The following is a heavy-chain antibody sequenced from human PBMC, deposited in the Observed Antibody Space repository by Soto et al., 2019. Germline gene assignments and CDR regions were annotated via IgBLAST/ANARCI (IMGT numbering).Heavy chain of an antibody. J-gene: IGHJ4*02. CDR2: ISGSGGST. CDR3: AKDENLIVATIGDY. D-gene: IGHD5-12*01. V-gene: IGHV3-23*01. CDR1: GFTFSSYA. Sequence: GGSLRLSCAASGFTFSSYAMSWVRQAPGKGLEWVSAISGSGGSTYYADSVKGRFTISRDNSKNTLYLQMNSLRAEDTAVYYCAKDENLIVATIGDYWGQGTLVTVSS.